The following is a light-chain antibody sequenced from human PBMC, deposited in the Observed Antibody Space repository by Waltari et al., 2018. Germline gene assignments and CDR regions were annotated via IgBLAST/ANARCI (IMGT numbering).Light chain of an antibody. CDR3: QLWDKSSDPPYV. V-gene: IGLV3-21*02. Sequence: YVLTQPPSVSVAPGQTARMTCGAKTIARKSMHWYQKKPGQAPVPVVYADSDRPAGIPERFSGSNSGNTATLTITRVEAGDEADYYCQLWDKSSDPPYVFGPGTKVTVL. CDR1: TIARKS. CDR2: ADS. J-gene: IGLJ1*01.